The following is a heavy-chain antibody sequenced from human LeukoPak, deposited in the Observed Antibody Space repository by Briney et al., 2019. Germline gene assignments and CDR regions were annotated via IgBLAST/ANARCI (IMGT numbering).Heavy chain of an antibody. D-gene: IGHD5-12*01. CDR1: GFTFSSYA. CDR2: ISGSGGST. V-gene: IGHV3-23*01. Sequence: GGSLRLSCAASGFTFSSYAMNWVRQAPGKGLEWVAAISGSGGSTYYADSVKGRFTISRDNSKNSLYLQLNSLRAEDTAVYYCARARGGYDFDYWGQGTLVTVSS. CDR3: ARARGGYDFDY. J-gene: IGHJ4*02.